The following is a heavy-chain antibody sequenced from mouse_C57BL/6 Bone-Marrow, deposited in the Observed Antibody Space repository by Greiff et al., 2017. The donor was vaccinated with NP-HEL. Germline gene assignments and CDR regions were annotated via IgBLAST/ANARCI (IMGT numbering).Heavy chain of an antibody. CDR2: IYPSDSET. CDR1: GYTFTSYW. D-gene: IGHD1-1*01. J-gene: IGHJ2*01. V-gene: IGHV1-61*01. CDR3: ARWDYYGSSYN. Sequence: QVQLQQPGAELVRPGSSVKLSCKASGYTFTSYWMDWVKQRPGQGLEWIGNIYPSDSETHYNQKFKDKATLTVDKSSSTAYMQLSSLTSEDSAVYYCARWDYYGSSYNWGQGTTLTVSS.